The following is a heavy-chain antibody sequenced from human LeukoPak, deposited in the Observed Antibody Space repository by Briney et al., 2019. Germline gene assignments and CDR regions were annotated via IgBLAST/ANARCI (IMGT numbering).Heavy chain of an antibody. CDR2: IWYDGSNK. CDR3: ARDGRISYYDSSGPFDY. D-gene: IGHD3-22*01. J-gene: IGHJ4*02. V-gene: IGHV3-33*01. CDR1: GFTFSSYG. Sequence: GGSLRLSCAASGFTFSSYGMHWVRQAPGKGLEWVAVIWYDGSNKYYADSVKGRFTISRDNSKNTLYLQMNSLRAEDTAVYYCARDGRISYYDSSGPFDYWGQGTLVTVYS.